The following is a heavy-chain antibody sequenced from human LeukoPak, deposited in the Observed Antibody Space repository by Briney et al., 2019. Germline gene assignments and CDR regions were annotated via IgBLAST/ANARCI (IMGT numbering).Heavy chain of an antibody. CDR2: LNPKTGDT. J-gene: IGHJ4*02. D-gene: IGHD6-13*01. V-gene: IGHV1-2*02. Sequence: ASVKVSCKASGYTFTGYYVHWVRQAPGQGLQWMGYLNPKTGDTKYAQKLLDRVTMTRDASISTVYMELSGLRSDDTAAYYCAREGLYSSSSDFDYWRQGTLVTVSS. CDR1: GYTFTGYY. CDR3: AREGLYSSSSDFDY.